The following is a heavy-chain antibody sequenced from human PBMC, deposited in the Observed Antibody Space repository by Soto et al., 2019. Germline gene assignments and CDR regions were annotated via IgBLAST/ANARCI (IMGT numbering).Heavy chain of an antibody. Sequence: EMQLVESGGDLVQPGGSLRLSCVASGFTFSEHWMSWVRQSPGKGLEWVANINQYGSETYYVDSVKGRFTISRDNAKXXXXXXXXXXXXXXXXXXXCXXXXXXPAHFWGQGTLVTVSS. CDR1: GFTFSEHW. V-gene: IGHV3-7*02. D-gene: IGHD2-2*01. CDR3: XXXXXXPAHF. CDR2: INQYGSET. J-gene: IGHJ4*02.